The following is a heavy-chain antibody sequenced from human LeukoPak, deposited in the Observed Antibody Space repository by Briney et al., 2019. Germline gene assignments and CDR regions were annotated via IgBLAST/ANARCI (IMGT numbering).Heavy chain of an antibody. J-gene: IGHJ4*02. V-gene: IGHV1-46*01. CDR2: INPSGGSA. CDR1: GYTFTSYY. D-gene: IGHD6-19*01. Sequence: ASVKVSCKASGYTFTSYYMHWVRQAPGQGLEWMGIINPSGGSASYAQKFQGRVTMTRDTSTSTVYMELSSLRSEDTAVYYCARDWWQWLGGGSLDYWGQGTLVTVSS. CDR3: ARDWWQWLGGGSLDY.